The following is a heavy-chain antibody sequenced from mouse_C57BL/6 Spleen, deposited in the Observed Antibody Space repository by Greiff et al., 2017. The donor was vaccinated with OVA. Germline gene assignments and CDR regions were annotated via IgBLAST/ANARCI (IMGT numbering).Heavy chain of an antibody. CDR2: IDPSDSYT. CDR1: GYTFTSYW. Sequence: QVQLKQPGAELVRPGTSVKLSCKASGYTFTSYWMHWVKQRPGQGLEWIGVIDPSDSYTNYNQKFKGKATLTVDTSSSTAYMQLSSLTSEDSAVYYCARSRYYGLDYWGQGTTLTVSS. V-gene: IGHV1-59*01. D-gene: IGHD1-1*01. J-gene: IGHJ2*01. CDR3: ARSRYYGLDY.